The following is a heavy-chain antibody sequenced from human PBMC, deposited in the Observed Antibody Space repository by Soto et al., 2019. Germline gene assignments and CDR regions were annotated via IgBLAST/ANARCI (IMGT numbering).Heavy chain of an antibody. J-gene: IGHJ6*02. CDR3: ARDIAAAGYYYGMDV. V-gene: IGHV1-18*01. Sequence: ASVKVSCKASGYTFTSYGTSWVRQAPGQGLEWMGWISAYNGNTNYAQKLQGRVTMTTDTSTSTAYMELRSLRSDDTAVYYCARDIAAAGYYYGMDVWGQGTTVTVSS. D-gene: IGHD6-13*01. CDR1: GYTFTSYG. CDR2: ISAYNGNT.